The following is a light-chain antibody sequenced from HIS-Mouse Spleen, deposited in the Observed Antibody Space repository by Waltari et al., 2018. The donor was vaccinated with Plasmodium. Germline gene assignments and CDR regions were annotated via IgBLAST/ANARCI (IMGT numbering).Light chain of an antibody. Sequence: SYELTQPPPVSASPGQTARITCSGDAFPKKSAYWYQQKSGQAPALAIYEDSKRPSGIPGRFSGSSSGTMATLTISGAQVEDEADYYCYSTDSSGNHRVFGGGTKLTVL. CDR2: EDS. V-gene: IGLV3-10*01. J-gene: IGLJ3*02. CDR1: AFPKKS. CDR3: YSTDSSGNHRV.